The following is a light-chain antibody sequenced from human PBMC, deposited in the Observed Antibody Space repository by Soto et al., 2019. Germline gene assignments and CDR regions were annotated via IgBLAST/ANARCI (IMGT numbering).Light chain of an antibody. J-gene: IGKJ5*01. CDR2: GAS. V-gene: IGKV3D-20*02. CDR1: QSVSSNY. Sequence: IVLTKSPGTLSLSPGERATFSCRASQSVSSNYLAWYQQKPGQAPRLLIYGASNRATGIPDRFSGSGSGTDFTLTIRRLEPEDFAVYFCQQRSNWPRITFGQGTRLEIK. CDR3: QQRSNWPRIT.